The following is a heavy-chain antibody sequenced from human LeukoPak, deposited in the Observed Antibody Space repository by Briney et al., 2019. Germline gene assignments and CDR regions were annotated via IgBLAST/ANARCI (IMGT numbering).Heavy chain of an antibody. CDR2: IYYSGST. D-gene: IGHD3-10*01. CDR3: AREYYYGSGSYSA. J-gene: IGHJ5*02. Sequence: SETLSPTCTVSGGSISSSSYYWGWIRQPPGKGLEWIGRIYYSGSTYYNPSLKSRVTISVDTSKNQFSLKLSSVTAADTAVYYCAREYYYGSGSYSAWGQGTLVTVSS. CDR1: GGSISSSSYY. V-gene: IGHV4-39*07.